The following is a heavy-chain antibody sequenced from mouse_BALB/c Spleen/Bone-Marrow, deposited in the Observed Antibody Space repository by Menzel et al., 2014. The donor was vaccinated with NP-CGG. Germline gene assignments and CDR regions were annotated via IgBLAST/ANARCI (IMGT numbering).Heavy chain of an antibody. J-gene: IGHJ3*01. D-gene: IGHD1-1*01. CDR1: GFNIKDTY. V-gene: IGHV14-3*02. CDR3: AAYHYGSSYGFAY. Sequence: EVQGVESGAELVKPGASVKLSCTASGFNIKDTYMHWVKQRPEQGLEWIGRIDPANGNTKYDPKFQGKATITADTSSNTAYLQLSSLTSEDTAVYYCAAYHYGSSYGFAYWGQGTLVTVSA. CDR2: IDPANGNT.